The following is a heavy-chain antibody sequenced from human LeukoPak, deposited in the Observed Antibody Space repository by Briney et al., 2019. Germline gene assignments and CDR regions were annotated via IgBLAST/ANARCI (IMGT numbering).Heavy chain of an antibody. J-gene: IGHJ5*02. Sequence: SETLSLTCTVSGYSISSGYYWGWIRQPPGKGLEWIGSIYHSGSTYYNPSLKSRVTTSVDTSKNQFSLKLSSVTAADTAVYYCARDLSNRRITIIRGVTGWFDPWGQGTLVTVSS. V-gene: IGHV4-38-2*02. CDR3: ARDLSNRRITIIRGVTGWFDP. CDR2: IYHSGST. CDR1: GYSISSGYY. D-gene: IGHD3-10*01.